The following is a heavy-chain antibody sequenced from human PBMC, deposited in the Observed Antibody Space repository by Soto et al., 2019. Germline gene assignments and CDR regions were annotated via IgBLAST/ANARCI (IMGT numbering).Heavy chain of an antibody. CDR1: GFTFSSYD. CDR2: IGTAGDT. Sequence: GGSLRLSCAASGFTFSSYDMHWVRQATGKGLEWVSAIGTAGDTYYPGSVKGRFTISRENAKNSLYLQMNSLRAEDTAVYYCARGGFGWSGRDDAFDIWGQGTMVTVSS. D-gene: IGHD3-3*01. J-gene: IGHJ3*02. CDR3: ARGGFGWSGRDDAFDI. V-gene: IGHV3-13*01.